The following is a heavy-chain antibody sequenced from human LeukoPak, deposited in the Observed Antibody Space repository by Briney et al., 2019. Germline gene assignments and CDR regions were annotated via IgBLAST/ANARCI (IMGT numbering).Heavy chain of an antibody. D-gene: IGHD3-22*01. V-gene: IGHV1-18*01. CDR1: GYTFTSYG. CDR3: ARAAPAQVVYYYDSSGYYDYFDY. CDR2: ISYYNGNT. J-gene: IGHJ4*02. Sequence: AAVKVSCKASGYTFTSYGISWVRQAPAQGLEWMGWISYYNGNTNYAQQLQGRVTMTTDTSTSTAYMELRSLRSDDTAVYYCARAAPAQVVYYYDSSGYYDYFDYWGQGTLVTVP.